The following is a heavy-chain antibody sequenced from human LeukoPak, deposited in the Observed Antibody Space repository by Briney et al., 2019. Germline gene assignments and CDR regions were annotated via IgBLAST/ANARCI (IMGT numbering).Heavy chain of an antibody. V-gene: IGHV3-23*01. CDR3: AKDIYYDSSGPDY. J-gene: IGHJ4*02. Sequence: GGSLRLSCAASGFTFSSYAMSWVRQAPGKGLEWVSAISGSGGSTYYADSVKGRFTISRDNSKNTLYLQMNSLRAEDTAVYYRAKDIYYDSSGPDYWGQGTLVTVSS. CDR1: GFTFSSYA. D-gene: IGHD3-22*01. CDR2: ISGSGGST.